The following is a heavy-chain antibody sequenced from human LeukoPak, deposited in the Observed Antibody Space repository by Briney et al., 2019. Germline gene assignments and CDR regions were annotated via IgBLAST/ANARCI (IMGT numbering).Heavy chain of an antibody. V-gene: IGHV5-51*01. CDR3: AGREYYYDSSGAFDI. CDR2: IYPGDSDT. Sequence: GESLKISCKGSEYSFTSYWIGWVRQMPGKGLEWMGIIYPGDSDTRYSPSFQGQVTISADKSISTAYLQWSSLKASDTAMYYCAGREYYYDSSGAFDIWGQGTMVTVSS. J-gene: IGHJ3*02. CDR1: EYSFTSYW. D-gene: IGHD3-22*01.